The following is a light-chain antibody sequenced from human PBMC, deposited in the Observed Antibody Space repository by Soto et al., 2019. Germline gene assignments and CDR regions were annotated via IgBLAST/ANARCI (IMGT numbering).Light chain of an antibody. CDR3: QQYNSFSWT. Sequence: DIQMTQSPSTLSASVGDRVTITCRASQSISSWLAWYQQKPGKAPKLLIYKASILESGVPSRFSGSGSGTEFTLTISSLQPDDFATYYCQQYNSFSWTFGHGTKVEIK. V-gene: IGKV1-5*03. J-gene: IGKJ1*01. CDR2: KAS. CDR1: QSISSW.